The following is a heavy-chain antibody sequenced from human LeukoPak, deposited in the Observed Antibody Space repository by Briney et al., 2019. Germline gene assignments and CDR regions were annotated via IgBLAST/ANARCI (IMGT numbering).Heavy chain of an antibody. V-gene: IGHV4-34*01. Sequence: SETLSLTCAVYGGSFSGYYWSWIRQPPGKGLEWIGEINHSGSTNYNPSLKSRVTISVDTSKNQFSLKLSSVTAADTAVYHCARGRYCSSTSCYDFQHWGQGTLVTVSS. CDR3: ARGRYCSSTSCYDFQH. CDR2: INHSGST. D-gene: IGHD2-2*01. J-gene: IGHJ1*01. CDR1: GGSFSGYY.